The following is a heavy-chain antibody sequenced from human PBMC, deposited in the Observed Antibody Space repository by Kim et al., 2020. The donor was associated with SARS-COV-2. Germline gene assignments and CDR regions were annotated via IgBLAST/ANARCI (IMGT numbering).Heavy chain of an antibody. D-gene: IGHD2-8*01. CDR3: TRGNGAINAFDV. J-gene: IGHJ3*01. Sequence: DYGVSVKGRVTSNPDTSKNQFSLQLNSVTPEDTAVYFCTRGNGAINAFDVWGLGTMVTVSS. V-gene: IGHV6-1*01.